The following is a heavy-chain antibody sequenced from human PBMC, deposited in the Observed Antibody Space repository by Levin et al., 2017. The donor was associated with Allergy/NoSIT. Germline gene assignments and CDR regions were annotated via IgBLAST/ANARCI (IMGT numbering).Heavy chain of an antibody. CDR2: IHHSGST. J-gene: IGHJ4*02. CDR3: AKLGSRSVFRVPHVMTSRVFDY. Sequence: SETLSLTCAVSNDSIINSNWWTWVRQPPGKGLEWIGEIHHSGSTNYNPSLKSRVVISVDKSKNQISLTLSSLTAADTAVYYCAKLGSRSVFRVPHVMTSRVFDYWGPGILVTASS. CDR1: NDSIINSNW. V-gene: IGHV4-4*02. D-gene: IGHD3-10*01.